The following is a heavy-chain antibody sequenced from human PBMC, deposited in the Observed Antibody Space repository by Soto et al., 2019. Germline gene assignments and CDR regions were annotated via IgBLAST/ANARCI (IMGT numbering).Heavy chain of an antibody. D-gene: IGHD2-21*01. CDR1: GGSVSSGSYY. CDR3: ARAPGVVIMYYFDY. J-gene: IGHJ4*02. V-gene: IGHV4-61*01. CDR2: IYYSGST. Sequence: SETLSLTCTVSGGSVSSGSYYWSWIRQPPGKGLEWIGYIYYSGSTNYNTSLKSRVTITVDTSKNQFSLKLSSVTAADTAVYYCARAPGVVIMYYFDYWGQGTLVTVSS.